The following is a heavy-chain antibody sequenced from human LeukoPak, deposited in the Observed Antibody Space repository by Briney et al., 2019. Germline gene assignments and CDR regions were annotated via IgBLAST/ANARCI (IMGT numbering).Heavy chain of an antibody. V-gene: IGHV3-74*03. CDR1: GFTFSNYW. CDR2: IDNAGSIT. CDR3: VRDLGGRSGH. Sequence: GGSLRLSCAASGFTFSNYWIHRVRQAPGKGLVWVSRIDNAGSITTYADSVKGRSTIFRDNAKNTLYLQMNSLRAEDTAVYYCVRDLGGRSGHWGQGTLVTVSS. J-gene: IGHJ4*02. D-gene: IGHD1-26*01.